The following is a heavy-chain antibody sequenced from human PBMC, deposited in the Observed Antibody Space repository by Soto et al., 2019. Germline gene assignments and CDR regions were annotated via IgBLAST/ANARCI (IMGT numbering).Heavy chain of an antibody. Sequence: SETLSLTCYVSGGPIKTGDYYWNWIRQPPGKGLEWIGYVFYSGATNHSPSLKSRAAISMDTSKNQFSLSLTSVTAADTAVYYCARDGFSYGHLLFWGQGIRVTVSS. CDR3: ARDGFSYGHLLF. D-gene: IGHD3-10*01. J-gene: IGHJ4*02. V-gene: IGHV4-30-4*01. CDR2: VFYSGAT. CDR1: GGPIKTGDYY.